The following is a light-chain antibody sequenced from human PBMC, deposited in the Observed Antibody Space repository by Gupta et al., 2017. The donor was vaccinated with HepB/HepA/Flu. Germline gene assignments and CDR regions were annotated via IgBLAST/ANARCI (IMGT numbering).Light chain of an antibody. CDR3: QSEKSVPLT. J-gene: IGKJ1*01. CDR2: AAS. CDR1: QDISNY. V-gene: IGKV1-27*01. Sequence: DIQMTQSPSSLSASVGERVTISCRASQDISNYLAWYQQKPGKVPKLLINAASTLQSGVPSRFSGGGSGTDFTLTISSLQPEDVATYYCQSEKSVPLTFGQGTKVEVK.